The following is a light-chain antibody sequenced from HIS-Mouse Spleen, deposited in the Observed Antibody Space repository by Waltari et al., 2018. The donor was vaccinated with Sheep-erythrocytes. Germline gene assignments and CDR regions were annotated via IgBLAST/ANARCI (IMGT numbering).Light chain of an antibody. V-gene: IGLV3-1*01. J-gene: IGLJ1*01. CDR3: SSYTSSSSYV. Sequence: SYELTQPPSVSVSPGQTASITCSGDKLGDKYACWYHQKPGQSPVLVIYQDSKRPSGIPERFSGSNSGNTATLTISGLQAEDEADYYCSSYTSSSSYVFGTGTKVTVL. CDR2: QDS. CDR1: KLGDKY.